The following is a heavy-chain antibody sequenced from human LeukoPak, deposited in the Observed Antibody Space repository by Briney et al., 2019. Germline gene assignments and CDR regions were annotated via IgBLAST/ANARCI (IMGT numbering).Heavy chain of an antibody. CDR3: VRLKTATWADCWDI. J-gene: IGHJ3*02. D-gene: IGHD1-7*01. CDR2: IYYSGRT. V-gene: IGHV4-59*08. CDR1: GGSISSYY. Sequence: SETLSLTCTVSGGSISSYYWSWIRQPPGKGLEWIGYIYYSGRTNYNTSLNSRATISVDTSKTHFSLLLSSVSAADTAVYYWVRLKTATWADCWDIWVEGTMVTV.